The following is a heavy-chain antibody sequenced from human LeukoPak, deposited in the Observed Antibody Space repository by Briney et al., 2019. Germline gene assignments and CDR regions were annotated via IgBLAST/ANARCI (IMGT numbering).Heavy chain of an antibody. CDR2: XXXXSGNT. Sequence: ASVKVSCKASGYTFTSYDINWVRQATGQGLXXXXXXXXXSGNTGYAQKFQGRVSMTRDTSISTAYMELSSLRSEDMAVYYCARAATYYYDSSGYANWFDPWGQGTLVTVSS. CDR3: ARAATYYYDSSGYANWFDP. J-gene: IGHJ5*02. CDR1: GYTFTSYD. D-gene: IGHD3-22*01. V-gene: IGHV1-8*01.